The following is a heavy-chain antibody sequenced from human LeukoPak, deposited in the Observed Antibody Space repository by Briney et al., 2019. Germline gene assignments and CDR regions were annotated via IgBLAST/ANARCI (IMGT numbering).Heavy chain of an antibody. CDR1: GFTVITND. CDR2: LCDGNT. D-gene: IGHD1-14*01. CDR3: ARGVEPLAANTLAY. J-gene: IGHJ4*02. V-gene: IGHV3-53*01. Sequence: GGSLRLSCAASGFTVITNDMTWVRQAPGKALEWVSVLCDGNTKYADSVQGRFTISRDNSKNTLYLEMNSLSPDDTAVYYCARGVEPLAANTLAYWGQGTLVTVSS.